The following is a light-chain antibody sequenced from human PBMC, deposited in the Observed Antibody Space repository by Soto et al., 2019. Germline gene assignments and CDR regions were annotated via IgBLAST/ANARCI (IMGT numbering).Light chain of an antibody. CDR2: DVS. V-gene: IGLV2-11*01. CDR3: CSYAGSYTWV. Sequence: QSALTRPRSVSGSPGQSVTISCTGTSSDVGGYNYVSWYQQHPGKAPKLMIYDVSKWPSGVPDRFSGSKSGNTASLTISGLQAEDEADYYCCSYAGSYTWVFGGGTKLTVL. CDR1: SSDVGGYNY. J-gene: IGLJ3*02.